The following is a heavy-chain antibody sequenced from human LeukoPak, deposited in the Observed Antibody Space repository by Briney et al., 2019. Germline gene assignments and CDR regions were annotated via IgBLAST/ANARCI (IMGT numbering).Heavy chain of an antibody. J-gene: IGHJ6*03. CDR2: IYHRGTT. CDR3: ARVSDPYYYYMDV. Sequence: SQTLSLTCTVSGGSIGIDDYYWTWIRQPPGMDLEWIGYIYHRGTTYYNPSLESRVTISVDRSKNQFALKLSSVTAADTAMFYCARVSDPYYYYMDVWGKGTTVTVSS. D-gene: IGHD3-3*02. V-gene: IGHV4-30-2*01. CDR1: GGSIGIDDYY.